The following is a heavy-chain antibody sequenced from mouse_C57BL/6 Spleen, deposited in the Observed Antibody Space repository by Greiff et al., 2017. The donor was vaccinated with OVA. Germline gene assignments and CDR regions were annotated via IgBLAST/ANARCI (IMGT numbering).Heavy chain of an antibody. CDR1: GYTFTDYY. CDR3: ARWGDGFLDY. D-gene: IGHD2-3*01. CDR2: IYPGSGNT. V-gene: IGHV1-76*01. J-gene: IGHJ2*01. Sequence: VQLQQSGAELVRPGASVKLSCKASGYTFTDYYINWVKQRPGQGLEWIARIYPGSGNTYYNEKFKGKATLTAEKSSSTAYMQLSSLTSEDSAVYFCARWGDGFLDYWGQGTTLTVSS.